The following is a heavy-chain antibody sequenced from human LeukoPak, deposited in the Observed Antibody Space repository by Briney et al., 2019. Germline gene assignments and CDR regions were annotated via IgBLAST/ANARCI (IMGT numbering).Heavy chain of an antibody. CDR3: ARGEGYYYDSSGRFDY. CDR2: IYTSGST. D-gene: IGHD3-22*01. CDR1: GGSISSGSYY. Sequence: SETPSLTCTVSGGSISSGSYYWSWIRQPAGKGLEWIGRIYTSGSTNYNPSLKSRVTISVDTSKNQFSLKLSSVTAADTAVYYCARGEGYYYDSSGRFDYWGQGTLVTVSS. V-gene: IGHV4-61*02. J-gene: IGHJ4*02.